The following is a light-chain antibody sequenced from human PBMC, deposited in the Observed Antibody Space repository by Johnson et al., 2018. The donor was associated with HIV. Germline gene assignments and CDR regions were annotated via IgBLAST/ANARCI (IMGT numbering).Light chain of an antibody. CDR3: GTWDTSLSARGV. J-gene: IGLJ1*01. V-gene: IGLV1-51*01. CDR1: SSNIGNNY. Sequence: QSVLTQPPSVSAAPGQKVAISCSGSSSNIGNNYVSWYQQVPGTAPKLLIYDNNRRPSGIPDRFSGSKSGSLATLGITGLQTGDEADYYCGTWDTSLSARGVFGTGTKVTVL. CDR2: DNN.